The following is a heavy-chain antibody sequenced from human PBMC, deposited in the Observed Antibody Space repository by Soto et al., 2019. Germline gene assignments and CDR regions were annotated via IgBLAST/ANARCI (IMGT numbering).Heavy chain of an antibody. D-gene: IGHD4-17*01. Sequence: QVQLQESGPGLVKPSETLSLTCTVSGGSISSYYWRWIRQPPGKGLEWIGYIYYSGSTNYNPSLKSRVPISVDTPMNQFSLKLCSVTAADTAVYYCARDQGHGGDYSMDDAFDIWGQGTMVTVSS. CDR3: ARDQGHGGDYSMDDAFDI. CDR2: IYYSGST. V-gene: IGHV4-59*01. CDR1: GGSISSYY. J-gene: IGHJ3*02.